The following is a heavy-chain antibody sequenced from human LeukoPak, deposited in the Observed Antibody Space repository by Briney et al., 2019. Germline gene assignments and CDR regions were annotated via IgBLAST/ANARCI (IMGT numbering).Heavy chain of an antibody. J-gene: IGHJ3*02. V-gene: IGHV1-69*05. CDR1: GGTFSSYA. Sequence: ASVKVSCKASGGTFSSYAISWVRQAPGQGLEWMGGIIPIFGTANYAQKFQGRVTITTHESTSTAYMELSSLRSEDTAVYYCARGFTMVREYAFDIWGQGTMVTVSS. D-gene: IGHD3-10*01. CDR3: ARGFTMVREYAFDI. CDR2: IIPIFGTA.